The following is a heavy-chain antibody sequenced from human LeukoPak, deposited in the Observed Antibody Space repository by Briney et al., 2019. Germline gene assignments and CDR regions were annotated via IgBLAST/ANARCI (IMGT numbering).Heavy chain of an antibody. J-gene: IGHJ4*02. CDR2: ISYDGSNK. CDR3: ARAYGLDY. V-gene: IGHV3-30-3*01. CDR1: RFTFSSYA. D-gene: IGHD4-17*01. Sequence: GGSLRLSCAASRFTFSSYAMHWVRQAPGKGLEWVAVISYDGSNKYYADSVKGRFTISRDNSKNTLYLQMNSLRAEDTAVYYCARAYGLDYWGQGTLVTVSS.